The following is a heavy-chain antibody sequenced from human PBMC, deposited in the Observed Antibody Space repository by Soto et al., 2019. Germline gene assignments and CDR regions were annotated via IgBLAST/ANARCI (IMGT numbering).Heavy chain of an antibody. V-gene: IGHV1-2*04. J-gene: IGHJ6*03. Sequence: QVQLVQSGAEVRKPGASVTVSCRSSGDSFNDYYIHWVRQAPGQGFEWMGWINPNGGVTKYAQKFQGWVSMTRDTSIRTVYMQLSRRRSDATAVYYCARESGGATATLDYYYFYMDVWGTGTTVTVSS. CDR3: ARESGGATATLDYYYFYMDV. CDR1: GDSFNDYY. D-gene: IGHD5-12*01. CDR2: INPNGGVT.